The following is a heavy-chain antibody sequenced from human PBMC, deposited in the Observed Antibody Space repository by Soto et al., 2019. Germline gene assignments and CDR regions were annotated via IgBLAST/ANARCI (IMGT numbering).Heavy chain of an antibody. CDR1: GGSISSGDYY. V-gene: IGHV4-30-4*01. J-gene: IGHJ5*02. Sequence: QVQLQESGPGLVKPSQTLSLTCTVSGGSISSGDYYWSWIRQPPGKGLEWIGYIYYSGSTYYNPSLKSRVTISVDTSKNQFSLKLSSVTAADTAVYYCARATSLWFGEASFGWFDPWGQGTLVTVSS. CDR2: IYYSGST. D-gene: IGHD3-10*01. CDR3: ARATSLWFGEASFGWFDP.